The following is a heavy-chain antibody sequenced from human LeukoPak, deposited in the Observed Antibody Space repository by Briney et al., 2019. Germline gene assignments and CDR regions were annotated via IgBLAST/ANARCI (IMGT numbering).Heavy chain of an antibody. V-gene: IGHV4-39*01. CDR2: IDGSASN. CDR3: ASPYSYGDAVDI. Sequence: SETLSLTCTVSGGSISSSSYYWGWIRQPPGKGLEWIGSIDGSASNYYNPSLKSRITISVDTSKNQFSLKLSSVTAADTAVYYCASPYSYGDAVDIWGEGAIVTDSS. CDR1: GGSISSSSYY. D-gene: IGHD5-18*01. J-gene: IGHJ3*02.